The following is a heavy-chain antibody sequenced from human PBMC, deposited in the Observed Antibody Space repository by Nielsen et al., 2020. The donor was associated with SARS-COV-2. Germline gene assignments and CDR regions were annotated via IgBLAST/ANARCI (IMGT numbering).Heavy chain of an antibody. Sequence: GGSLRLSCAASGFTFSNAWMSWVRQAPGKGLEWVSYINNSSSTIYYADSVKGRFTISRDNAKNSLYLQMNSLRAEDTAVYYCARVATVTKLDPWGQGTLVTVSS. CDR2: INNSSSTI. J-gene: IGHJ5*02. CDR3: ARVATVTKLDP. V-gene: IGHV3-48*01. CDR1: GFTFSNAW. D-gene: IGHD4-17*01.